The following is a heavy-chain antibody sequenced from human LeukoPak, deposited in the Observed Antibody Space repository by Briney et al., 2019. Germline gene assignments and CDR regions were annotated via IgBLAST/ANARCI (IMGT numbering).Heavy chain of an antibody. Sequence: PGGSLRLSCAASGFTFSTYSVNWVRQAPGKGLEWVSFISSSSSYIYYADSVKGRFTISRDNAKNSLYLQMNSLRAEDTAVYYCARDFKYQLLYASLYYYYMDVWGKGTTVTVSS. CDR1: GFTFSTYS. CDR2: ISSSSSYI. V-gene: IGHV3-21*01. D-gene: IGHD2-2*02. CDR3: ARDFKYQLLYASLYYYYMDV. J-gene: IGHJ6*03.